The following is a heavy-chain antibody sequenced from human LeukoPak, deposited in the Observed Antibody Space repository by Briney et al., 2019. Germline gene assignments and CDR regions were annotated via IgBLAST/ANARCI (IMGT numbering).Heavy chain of an antibody. D-gene: IGHD3-10*01. Sequence: PSETLSLTCTVSGYSISSGYYWGWIRQPPGKGLEWIGSIYHSGSTYYNPSLKSRVTISVDTSKNQFSLKLSSVTAADTAVYYCARAPRRVRGVIIGWFDPWGQGTLVTVSS. J-gene: IGHJ5*02. CDR3: ARAPRRVRGVIIGWFDP. CDR1: GYSISSGYY. V-gene: IGHV4-38-2*02. CDR2: IYHSGST.